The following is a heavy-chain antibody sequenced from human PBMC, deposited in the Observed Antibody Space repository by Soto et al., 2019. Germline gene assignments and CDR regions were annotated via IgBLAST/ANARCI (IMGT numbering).Heavy chain of an antibody. D-gene: IGHD4-17*01. CDR3: ARQRDTVTNGVYYYYTMDV. CDR1: GYSFTGYW. Sequence: GEFLKISCKGSGYSFTGYWIAWVRQMPGKGLEWMGIIYPDDSDTRYSPSFQGQVTISADKSISTAYLQWSSLKASDTAMYYCARQRDTVTNGVYYYYTMDVWGQGTTVTVSS. CDR2: IYPDDSDT. J-gene: IGHJ6*02. V-gene: IGHV5-51*01.